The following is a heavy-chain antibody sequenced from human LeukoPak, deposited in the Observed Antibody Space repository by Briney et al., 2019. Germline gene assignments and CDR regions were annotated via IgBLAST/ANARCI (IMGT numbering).Heavy chain of an antibody. V-gene: IGHV1-69*13. CDR3: AISGIRKTPTGRDY. CDR2: IIPIFGTA. Sequence: SVKVSCKASGGTFSSYAISWVRQAPGQGLEWMGGIIPIFGTANYAQKFQGRVTITADESTSTAYMELSSLRSEDTAVYYCAISGIRKTPTGRDYWGQGTLVTVSS. CDR1: GGTFSSYA. D-gene: IGHD4-17*01. J-gene: IGHJ4*02.